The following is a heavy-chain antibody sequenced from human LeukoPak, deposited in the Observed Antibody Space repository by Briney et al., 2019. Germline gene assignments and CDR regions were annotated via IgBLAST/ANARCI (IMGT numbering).Heavy chain of an antibody. V-gene: IGHV4-59*01. J-gene: IGHJ5*02. Sequence: SETLSLTCTVSGGSISSYYWRWIRQPQGKGREGIGYIYYSGSTNYNTSLKSRVTISVDTSKNQFSLKLSSVTAADTAVYYCARTYCSSTSWHRGNWFDPGGQGTLVTVSS. CDR3: ARTYCSSTSWHRGNWFDP. CDR2: IYYSGST. CDR1: GGSISSYY. D-gene: IGHD2-2*01.